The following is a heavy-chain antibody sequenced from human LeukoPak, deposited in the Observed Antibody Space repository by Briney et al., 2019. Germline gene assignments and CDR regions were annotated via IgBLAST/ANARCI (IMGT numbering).Heavy chain of an antibody. CDR2: ITNRGTYT. CDR3: AVALSGSYVYYHTMDV. J-gene: IGHJ6*02. D-gene: IGHD3-10*01. CDR1: GFTFSSYG. Sequence: GGSLRLSCAASGFTFSSYGMSWVRQAPGKGLEWVSYITNRGTYTNYADSVKGRFTISRDNAKNSLFLQMNNLGAEDTAVYYCAVALSGSYVYYHTMDVWGQGTTVTVSS. V-gene: IGHV3-21*05.